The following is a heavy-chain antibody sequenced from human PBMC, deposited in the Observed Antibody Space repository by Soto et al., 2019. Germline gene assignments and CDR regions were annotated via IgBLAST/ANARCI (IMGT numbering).Heavy chain of an antibody. D-gene: IGHD3-10*01. J-gene: IGHJ4*02. V-gene: IGHV1-2*02. CDR3: ARAVHTLIQGVRFRVDQ. CDR2: INPNGGGT. Sequence: ASVKVSCKASGYTFTAYYIHWVRQAPGQGLEWMGWINPNGGGTKYAQKFQGRVTMTRDTSINTAYMELTRLTSDDTAVYYCARAVHTLIQGVRFRVDQWGQGTLVTVSS. CDR1: GYTFTAYY.